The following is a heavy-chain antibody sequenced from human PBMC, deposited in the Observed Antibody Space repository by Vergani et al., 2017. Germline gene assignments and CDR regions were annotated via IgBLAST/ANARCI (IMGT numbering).Heavy chain of an antibody. Sequence: EVQLVESGGGLVKPGGSLRLSCAASGFTFSSYSMNWVRQAPGKGLEWVSSISSSSSYIYYADSVKGRFTISRDNAKNSLYLQMNSLRAEDTAVYYCARECLAAAEYGMDVWGQGTTVTVSS. CDR2: ISSSSSYI. D-gene: IGHD6-13*01. V-gene: IGHV3-21*01. CDR3: ARECLAAAEYGMDV. J-gene: IGHJ6*02. CDR1: GFTFSSYS.